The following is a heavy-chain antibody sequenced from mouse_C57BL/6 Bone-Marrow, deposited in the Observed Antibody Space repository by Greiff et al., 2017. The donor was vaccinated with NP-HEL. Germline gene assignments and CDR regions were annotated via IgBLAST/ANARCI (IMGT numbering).Heavy chain of an antibody. CDR3: AREVYSNFDY. D-gene: IGHD2-5*01. V-gene: IGHV5-16*01. CDR1: GFTFSDYY. CDR2: INYDGSST. J-gene: IGHJ2*01. Sequence: EVKLVESEGGLVQPGSSMKLSCTASGFTFSDYYMAWVRQVPEKGLEWVANINYDGSSTYYLDSLKSRFIISRDNAKNILYLQMSSLKSEDTATYYCAREVYSNFDYWGQGTTLTVSS.